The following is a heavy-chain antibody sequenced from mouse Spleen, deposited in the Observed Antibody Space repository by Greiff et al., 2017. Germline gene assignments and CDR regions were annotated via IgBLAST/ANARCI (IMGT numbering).Heavy chain of an antibody. D-gene: IGHD1-1*01. V-gene: IGHV2-9*02. CDR2: IWAGGST. Sequence: QVQLKESGPGLVAPSQSLSITCTVSGFSLTSYGVHWVRQPPGKGLEWLGVIWAGGSTNYNSALMSRLSISKDNSKSQVFLKMNSLQTDDTAMYYCARGGYYGSSYWYFDVWGAGTTVTVSS. CDR1: GFSLTSYG. J-gene: IGHJ1*01. CDR3: ARGGYYGSSYWYFDV.